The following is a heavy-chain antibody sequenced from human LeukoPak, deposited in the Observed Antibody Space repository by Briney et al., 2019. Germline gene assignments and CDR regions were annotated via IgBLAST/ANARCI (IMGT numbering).Heavy chain of an antibody. CDR2: ITSGVGYI. V-gene: IGHV3-21*01. CDR3: ARDRYDSSGYYCISDY. CDR1: GFIFNDYA. D-gene: IGHD3-22*01. Sequence: PGGSLRLSCAASGFIFNDYAMHWVRQAPGKGLEWVSSITSGVGYIYYADSLKGRFTISRDNAKNSLYLQLNSLRVEDTAVYYCARDRYDSSGYYCISDYWGQGTLVTVSS. J-gene: IGHJ4*02.